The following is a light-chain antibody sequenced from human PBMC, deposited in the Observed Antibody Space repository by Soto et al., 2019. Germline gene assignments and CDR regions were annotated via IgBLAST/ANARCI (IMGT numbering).Light chain of an antibody. CDR2: GAA. CDR3: QQYHNWPA. Sequence: EIVMTQSPATLSVSPGERATLSCRVSQSVSSSYLAWYQQKPGQAPRLLIYGAATRATGIPARFSGSGSGTEFTLTISSLQSEDFAIYYCQQYHNWPAFGQGTKVDIK. V-gene: IGKV3-15*01. CDR1: QSVSSSY. J-gene: IGKJ1*01.